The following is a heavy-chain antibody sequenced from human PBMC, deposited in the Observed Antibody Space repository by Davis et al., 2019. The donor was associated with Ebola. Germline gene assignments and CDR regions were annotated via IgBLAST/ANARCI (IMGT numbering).Heavy chain of an antibody. D-gene: IGHD6-19*01. CDR2: ISGSGGST. CDR3: AKDIIAVAGPFDY. J-gene: IGHJ4*02. V-gene: IGHV3-23*01. CDR1: GFTFSSYA. Sequence: GESLKISCAASGFTFSSYAMSWVRQAPGKGLEWVSAISGSGGSTYYADSVKGRFTISRDNSKNTLYLQMNSLRAEDTAVYYCAKDIIAVAGPFDYWGQGTLVTVSS.